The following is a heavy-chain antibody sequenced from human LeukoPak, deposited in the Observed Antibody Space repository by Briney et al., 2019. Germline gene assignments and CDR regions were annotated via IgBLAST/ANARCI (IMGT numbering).Heavy chain of an antibody. V-gene: IGHV4-59*01. CDR2: IYYSGST. J-gene: IGHJ6*03. CDR3: ARGDFCSKSNCYLRPMDV. Sequence: SETLSLTCTVSGGSISDYYWKWIRQPPGKGLEWIGYIYYSGSTTYNPSLKSRVTMSVDTAKNQFSLTLRSVTAADTAVYYCARGDFCSKSNCYLRPMDVWGKGTTVTVSS. D-gene: IGHD3-3*01. CDR1: GGSISDYY.